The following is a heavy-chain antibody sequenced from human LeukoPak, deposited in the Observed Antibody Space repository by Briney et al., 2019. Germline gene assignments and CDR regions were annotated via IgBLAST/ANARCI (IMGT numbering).Heavy chain of an antibody. J-gene: IGHJ5*02. D-gene: IGHD2-15*01. Sequence: PGGSLRLSCAASGFTFSSYAMSWVRQAPGKGLEWVSAISGSGGSTYYADSVKGRFTISRDNSKNTLYLQMNSLRAEDTAVYYCAKDVAAATRGRQHDWFDPWGQGTLVTVSS. V-gene: IGHV3-23*01. CDR1: GFTFSSYA. CDR3: AKDVAAATRGRQHDWFDP. CDR2: ISGSGGST.